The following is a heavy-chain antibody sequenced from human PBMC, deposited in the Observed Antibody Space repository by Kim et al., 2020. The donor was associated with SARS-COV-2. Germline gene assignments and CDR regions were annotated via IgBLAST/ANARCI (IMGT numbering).Heavy chain of an antibody. D-gene: IGHD1-1*01. CDR2: IRSKANSYAT. Sequence: GGSLRLSCAASGFIFSGSAMHWVRQASGKGLEWVGRIRSKANSYATAYAASVKVRFTISRADSKTTTYLQMNSLKTEDTAVYYCTRGPGTTLAFWDAFD. CDR1: GFIFSGSA. V-gene: IGHV3-73*01. J-gene: IGHJ3*02. CDR3: TRGPGTTLAFWDAFD.